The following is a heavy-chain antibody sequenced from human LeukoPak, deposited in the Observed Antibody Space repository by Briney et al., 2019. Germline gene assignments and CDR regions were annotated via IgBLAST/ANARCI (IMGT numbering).Heavy chain of an antibody. CDR1: GFTFSNHW. CDR2: IKQDGNEK. V-gene: IGHV3-7*01. D-gene: IGHD2-15*01. J-gene: IGHJ6*02. Sequence: GGSLRLSCAASGFTFSNHWMSWVRQAPGKGLEWVANIKQDGNEKYYVDSVKGRFTISRDNAKNSLYLQMNSLRVEDTAVNYCARIHCSGGSCYLEGMDVWGQGTTVTVSS. CDR3: ARIHCSGGSCYLEGMDV.